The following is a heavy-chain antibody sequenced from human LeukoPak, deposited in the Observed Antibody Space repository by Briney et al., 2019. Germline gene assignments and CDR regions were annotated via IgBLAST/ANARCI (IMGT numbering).Heavy chain of an antibody. D-gene: IGHD3-9*01. V-gene: IGHV1-46*01. Sequence: ASVKVSCKASGYTFTSYYMHWVRQAPGQGLEWMGIINPSGGSTSYAQKFQGRVTMTRDMSTSTVYMELSRLRSDDTAVYYCARDGPLRYFDWLRYYYYMDVWGKGTTVTISS. CDR3: ARDGPLRYFDWLRYYYYMDV. CDR1: GYTFTSYY. CDR2: INPSGGST. J-gene: IGHJ6*03.